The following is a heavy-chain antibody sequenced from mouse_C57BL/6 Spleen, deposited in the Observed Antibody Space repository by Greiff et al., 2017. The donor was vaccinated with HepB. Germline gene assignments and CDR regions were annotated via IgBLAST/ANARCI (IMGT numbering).Heavy chain of an antibody. CDR1: GFTFSSYA. J-gene: IGHJ3*01. V-gene: IGHV5-4*01. CDR2: ISDGGSYT. D-gene: IGHD4-1*01. Sequence: EVKLVESGGGLVKPGGSLKLSCAASGFTFSSYAMSWVRQTPEKRLEWVATISDGGSYTYYPDNVKGRFTISRDNAKNNLYLQMSHLKSEDTAMYYCAREGQTGTGAWFAYWGQGTLVTVSA. CDR3: AREGQTGTGAWFAY.